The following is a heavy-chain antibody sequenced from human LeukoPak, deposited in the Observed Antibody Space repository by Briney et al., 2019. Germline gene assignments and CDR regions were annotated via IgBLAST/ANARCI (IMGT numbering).Heavy chain of an antibody. CDR3: ARASNYGSGNYHLDY. CDR2: INPNGGST. V-gene: IGHV1-46*01. D-gene: IGHD3-10*01. CDR1: GYTFTTYY. J-gene: IGHJ4*02. Sequence: ASVTVSCKASGYTFTTYYMHWVRQAPGQGREGMGIINPNGGSTSYAQNRVTMTRDTSTSTFYMELSSLKSEDTAVYYCARASNYGSGNYHLDYWGQGTLVTVSS.